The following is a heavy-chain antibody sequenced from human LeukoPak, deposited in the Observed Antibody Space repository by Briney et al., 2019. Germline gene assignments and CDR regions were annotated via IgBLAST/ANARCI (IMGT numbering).Heavy chain of an antibody. Sequence: GASVKVSCKASGYTFIGYYMHWVRRASAQGLEWLGWINPHSGDTNNAQKFQGRVTMTRDTSISTAYMELSRLRSDDTAVYYCARGKGYYESSGYYPFDYWGQGTLVTVSS. CDR3: ARGKGYYESSGYYPFDY. D-gene: IGHD3-22*01. V-gene: IGHV1-2*02. CDR1: GYTFIGYY. J-gene: IGHJ4*02. CDR2: INPHSGDT.